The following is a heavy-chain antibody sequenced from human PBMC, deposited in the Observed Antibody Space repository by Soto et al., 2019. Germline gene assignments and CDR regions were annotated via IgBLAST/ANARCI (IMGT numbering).Heavy chain of an antibody. J-gene: IGHJ6*02. CDR2: IIPIYGTA. D-gene: IGHD1-26*01. CDR3: AKDRRADWESDYYDAMDV. CDR1: GGTFSIFT. V-gene: IGHV1-69*01. Sequence: QVQLVQSGAELKKPGSSVTVSCKASGGTFSIFTISWVRQAPGQGLEWMGGIIPIYGTANYAQKFQGRVTITADASTMTAYMEMSSLRSEDTAVYYCAKDRRADWESDYYDAMDVWGQGTTVTVSS.